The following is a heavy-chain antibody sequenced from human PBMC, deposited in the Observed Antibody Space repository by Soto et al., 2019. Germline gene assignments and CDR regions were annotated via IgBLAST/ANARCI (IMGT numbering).Heavy chain of an antibody. Sequence: QVQLQDSGPGLVEPSGTLSLTCVVSGASISSNDWWSWVRQSQGEGLQWIGEIFYNGGANYNPSLKSRVAISVDTSKNQFFLNLTSITAADTAIYYCGRNGAYYIDFWGQGTLVTVSS. V-gene: IGHV4-4*02. CDR2: IFYNGGA. D-gene: IGHD2-21*01. CDR1: GASISSNDW. CDR3: GRNGAYYIDF. J-gene: IGHJ4*02.